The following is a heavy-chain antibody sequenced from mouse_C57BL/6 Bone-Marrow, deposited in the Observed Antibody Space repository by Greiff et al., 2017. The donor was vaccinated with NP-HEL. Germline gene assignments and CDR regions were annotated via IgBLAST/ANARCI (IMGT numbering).Heavy chain of an antibody. CDR2: ISSGGSYA. Sequence: EVQVVESGGDLVKPGGSLKLSCAASGFTFSSYGMSWVRQTPDKRLEWVATISSGGSYAYYPDSVKGRFTISRDNAKNTLYLQMSSLKSEDTAMYYCERLTTVVARDYWGQGTTLTVSS. J-gene: IGHJ2*01. CDR3: ERLTTVVARDY. D-gene: IGHD1-1*01. CDR1: GFTFSSYG. V-gene: IGHV5-6*01.